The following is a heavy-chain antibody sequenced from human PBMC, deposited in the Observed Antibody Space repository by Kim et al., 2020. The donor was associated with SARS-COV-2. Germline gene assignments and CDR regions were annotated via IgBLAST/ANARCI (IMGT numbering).Heavy chain of an antibody. V-gene: IGHV3-48*02. CDR1: GFTFSSYS. CDR3: ARDNAITIFGVVYYYGMDV. Sequence: GGSLRLSCAASGFTFSSYSMNWVRQAPGKGLEWVSYISSSSSTIYYADSVKGRFTISRDNAKNSLYLQMNSLRDEDTAVYYCARDNAITIFGVVYYYGMDVWGQGTTVTVSS. J-gene: IGHJ6*02. D-gene: IGHD3-3*01. CDR2: ISSSSSTI.